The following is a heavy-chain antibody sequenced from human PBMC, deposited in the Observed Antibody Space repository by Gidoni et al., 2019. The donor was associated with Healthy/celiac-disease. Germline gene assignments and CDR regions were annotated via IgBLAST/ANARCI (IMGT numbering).Heavy chain of an antibody. V-gene: IGHV4-31*03. Sequence: QVQLQESGPGLVKPSQTLSLTCTVSGGSISSGGYYWSWIRQHPGKGLEWIGYIYDSGSTSYNPALKSRVTISVDTSKNQYALKLSAVTAADTAVYYGAREYSSGWYRDAFDIWGQGTMVTVSS. D-gene: IGHD6-19*01. CDR2: IYDSGST. CDR3: AREYSSGWYRDAFDI. J-gene: IGHJ3*02. CDR1: GGSISSGGYY.